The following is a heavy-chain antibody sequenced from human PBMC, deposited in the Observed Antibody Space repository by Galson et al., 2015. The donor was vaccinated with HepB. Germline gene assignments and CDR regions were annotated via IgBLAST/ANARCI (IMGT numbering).Heavy chain of an antibody. CDR3: ARGIGRSHWYFDL. J-gene: IGHJ2*01. CDR2: IKQDGSEK. Sequence: SLRLSCAASGFTFSSYWMNWVRQAPGKGLEWVANIKQDGSEKYYVDSMKGRFIISRDNAKNSLYLQMNSLRAEDTAVYYCARGIGRSHWYFDLWSRGTLVTVSS. D-gene: IGHD2-15*01. V-gene: IGHV3-7*03. CDR1: GFTFSSYW.